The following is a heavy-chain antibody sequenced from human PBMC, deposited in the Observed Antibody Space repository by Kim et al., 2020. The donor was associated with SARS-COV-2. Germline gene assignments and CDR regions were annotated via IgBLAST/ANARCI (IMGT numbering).Heavy chain of an antibody. CDR2: ISYDGSNK. J-gene: IGHJ3*02. CDR1: GFTFSSYG. D-gene: IGHD3-10*01. Sequence: GGSLRLSCAASGFTFSSYGMHWVRQAPGKGLEWVAVISYDGSNKYYADSVKGRFTISRDNSKNTLYLQMNSLRAEDTAVYYCAKVVVRWETNRAFDIWGQGTMVTVSS. V-gene: IGHV3-30*18. CDR3: AKVVVRWETNRAFDI.